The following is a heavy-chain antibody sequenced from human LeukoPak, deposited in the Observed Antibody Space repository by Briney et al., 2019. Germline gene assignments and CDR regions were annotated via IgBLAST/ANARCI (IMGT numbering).Heavy chain of an antibody. D-gene: IGHD3-10*01. V-gene: IGHV3-23*01. Sequence: GGSLRLSCAASGFTFSSYAMSWVRQAPGKGLEWVSAISGSGGSTYYADSVKGRFTISRDNSKNTLYLQMNSLRAEDTAVYYCARDCDYYGSGSYQGGWGQGTLVTVSS. CDR1: GFTFSSYA. J-gene: IGHJ4*02. CDR3: ARDCDYYGSGSYQGG. CDR2: ISGSGGST.